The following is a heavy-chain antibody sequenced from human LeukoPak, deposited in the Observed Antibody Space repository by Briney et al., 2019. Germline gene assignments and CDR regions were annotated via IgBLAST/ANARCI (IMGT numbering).Heavy chain of an antibody. CDR1: GFIFTNFA. CDR3: AREFRGGDDDYGLDV. D-gene: IGHD2-21*01. Sequence: GGSLRLSCAASGFIFTNFAMHWVRQAPGKGLEWVAVISYDGTNVYYPDSVKGRFTISRDNSKNTLFLQIHSLRGEDRAVFYCAREFRGGDDDYGLDVWGQGTTVTVSS. CDR2: ISYDGTNV. V-gene: IGHV3-30-3*01. J-gene: IGHJ6*02.